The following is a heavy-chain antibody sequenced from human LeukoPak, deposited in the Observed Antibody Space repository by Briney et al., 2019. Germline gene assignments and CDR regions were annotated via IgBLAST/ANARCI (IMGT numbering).Heavy chain of an antibody. CDR3: ARGRCTESPNNWFDP. CDR1: GGSYSGYY. J-gene: IGHJ5*02. Sequence: PSGTLSLTCAVYGGSYSGYYWSWIRQPPGKGLEWIGEINLSGSTNYNPSLNSRVTISVDTSTNQFSLKLSSVTAADTAVYYCARGRCTESPNNWFDPWGQGNLVTVSS. D-gene: IGHD2-8*02. CDR2: INLSGST. V-gene: IGHV4-34*01.